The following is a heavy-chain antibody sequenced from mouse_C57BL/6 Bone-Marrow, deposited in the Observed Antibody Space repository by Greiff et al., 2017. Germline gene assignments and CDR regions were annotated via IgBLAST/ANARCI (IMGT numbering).Heavy chain of an antibody. CDR3: ARWLLFYAMDY. D-gene: IGHD2-3*01. V-gene: IGHV5-17*01. CDR2: ISSGSSTI. Sequence: EVQLVESGGGLVKPGGSLKLSCAASGFTFSDYGMHWVRQAPEKGLEWVAYISSGSSTIYYADTVKGRFTISRDNAKNTLFLQMTSLRSEDTAMYYCARWLLFYAMDYWGQGTSVTVSS. J-gene: IGHJ4*01. CDR1: GFTFSDYG.